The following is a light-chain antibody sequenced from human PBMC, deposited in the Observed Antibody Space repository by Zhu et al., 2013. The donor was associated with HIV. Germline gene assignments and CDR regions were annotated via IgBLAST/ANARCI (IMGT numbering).Light chain of an antibody. J-gene: IGLJ1*01. Sequence: QSALTQPPSASGSPGQSVTISCTGTSSDVGRYNYVSWYQQHPGKAPKLMIYEVSNRPSRLSNRFSGSKSGNTASLTISGLQPEDEADYYCCSYTSSNTLVFGTGTKVTVL. V-gene: IGLV2-14*01. CDR3: CSYTSSNTLV. CDR2: EVS. CDR1: SSDVGRYNY.